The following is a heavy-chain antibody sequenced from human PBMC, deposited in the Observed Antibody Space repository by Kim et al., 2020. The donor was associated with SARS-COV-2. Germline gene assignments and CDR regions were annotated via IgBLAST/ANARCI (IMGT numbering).Heavy chain of an antibody. V-gene: IGHV1-18*01. Sequence: ASVKVSCKAFGYTFTSYSINWLRQAPGQGLEWMGWISPYNGNTNYAQKLQGRVTMTTDTSTSTAYMELRSLRSDDTAVYYCARVEGDANYGDLGYWGQGTLVTVSS. CDR3: ARVEGDANYGDLGY. CDR1: GYTFTSYS. D-gene: IGHD4-17*01. J-gene: IGHJ4*02. CDR2: ISPYNGNT.